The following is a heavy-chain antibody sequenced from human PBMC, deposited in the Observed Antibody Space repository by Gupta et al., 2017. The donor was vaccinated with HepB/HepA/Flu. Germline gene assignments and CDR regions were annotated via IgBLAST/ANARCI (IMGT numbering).Heavy chain of an antibody. Sequence: GLEWVSAVSGRGGSTYYADSVKGRFTISRDNSKNTLYLQMNSLRAEDTAIYYCAKDLVESGSNWWGFDYWGQGTLVTVSS. D-gene: IGHD1-26*01. CDR2: VSGRGGST. V-gene: IGHV3-23*01. J-gene: IGHJ4*02. CDR3: AKDLVESGSNWWGFDY.